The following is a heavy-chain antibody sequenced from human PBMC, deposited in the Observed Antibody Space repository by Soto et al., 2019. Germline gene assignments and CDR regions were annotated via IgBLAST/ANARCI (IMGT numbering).Heavy chain of an antibody. D-gene: IGHD3-10*01. CDR3: ARGPPEGSGSYYFAY. Sequence: ASVKVSCKASGGTFSSYAISWVRQAPGQGLEWMGGIIPIFGTANYAQKFQGRVTITADESTSTAYMELSSLRSEDTAVYYCARGPPEGSGSYYFAYWGQGTLVTVSS. J-gene: IGHJ4*02. CDR1: GGTFSSYA. V-gene: IGHV1-69*13. CDR2: IIPIFGTA.